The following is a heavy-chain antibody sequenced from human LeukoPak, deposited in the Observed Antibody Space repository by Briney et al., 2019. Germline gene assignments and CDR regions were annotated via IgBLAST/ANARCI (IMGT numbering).Heavy chain of an antibody. J-gene: IGHJ4*02. CDR1: GFTFSSYS. CDR2: ISSSSSYI. D-gene: IGHD4-11*01. CDR3: ARVADYSNSAHADY. V-gene: IGHV3-21*01. Sequence: GSLRLSCAASGFTFSSYSMNWVRQAPGKGLEWVSSISSSSSYIYYADSVKGRFTISRDNAKNSLYLQMNSLRAEDTAVYYCARVADYSNSAHADYWGQGTLVTASS.